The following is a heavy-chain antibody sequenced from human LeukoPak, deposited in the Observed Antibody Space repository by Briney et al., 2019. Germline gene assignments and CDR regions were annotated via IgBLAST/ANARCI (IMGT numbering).Heavy chain of an antibody. D-gene: IGHD7-27*01. J-gene: IGHJ4*02. CDR2: INPNSGGT. CDR3: ARGPNWGTDY. V-gene: IGHV1-8*02. Sequence: ASVKVSCKASGGTFSSYAISWVRQAPGQGLEWMGWINPNSGGTNYAQKFQGRVTMTRNTSISTAYMELSSLRSEDTAVYYCARGPNWGTDYWGQGTLVTVSS. CDR1: GGTFSSYA.